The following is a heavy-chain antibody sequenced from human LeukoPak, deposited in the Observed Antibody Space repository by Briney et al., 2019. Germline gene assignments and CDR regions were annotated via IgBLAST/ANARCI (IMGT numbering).Heavy chain of an antibody. Sequence: SQTLSLTCTVSGGSISSGDYYWSWIRQPPGKGLEWIGYIYYSGSTYYNPSLKSRVTISVDTSKNQFSLKLSPVTAADTAVYYCARASITMVRGVIPPDYWGQGTLVTVSS. D-gene: IGHD3-10*01. J-gene: IGHJ4*02. CDR3: ARASITMVRGVIPPDY. V-gene: IGHV4-30-4*01. CDR2: IYYSGST. CDR1: GGSISSGDYY.